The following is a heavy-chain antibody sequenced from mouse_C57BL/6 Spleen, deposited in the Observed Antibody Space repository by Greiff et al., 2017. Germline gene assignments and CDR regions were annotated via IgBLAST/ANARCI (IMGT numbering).Heavy chain of an antibody. J-gene: IGHJ4*01. V-gene: IGHV1-53*01. D-gene: IGHD1-1*01. Sequence: VQLQQPGTELVKPGASVKLSCKASGYTFTDYWMHWVKQRPGQGLEWIGNINPGNGGTNYNEKFKSKATMTVDKSSSTAYMQLSSLTSEDYAFYYCARGYYGYYAMDYWGQGTSVTVSS. CDR3: ARGYYGYYAMDY. CDR1: GYTFTDYW. CDR2: INPGNGGT.